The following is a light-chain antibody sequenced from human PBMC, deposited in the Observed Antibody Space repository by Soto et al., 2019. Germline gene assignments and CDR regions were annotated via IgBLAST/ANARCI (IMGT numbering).Light chain of an antibody. CDR3: QHYQTYAT. Sequence: DIQMTQSPSSLSVSVGDRVTITCQASQDISSYLSWYQQKPGKAPKALIYDASRLGSGVPSRFSGSGSGTEFTLTISSLQPDDFATYYCQHYQTYATFGQGTRLEI. J-gene: IGKJ5*01. V-gene: IGKV1-16*01. CDR2: DAS. CDR1: QDISSY.